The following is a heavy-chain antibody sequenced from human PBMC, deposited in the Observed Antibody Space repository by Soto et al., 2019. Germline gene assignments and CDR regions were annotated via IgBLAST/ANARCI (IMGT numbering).Heavy chain of an antibody. CDR2: ISGSGGST. CDR3: TTDRILYGDYPLRYYYYGMDV. D-gene: IGHD4-17*01. V-gene: IGHV3-23*01. CDR1: GFTFSSYA. Sequence: GGSLRLSCAASGFTFSSYAMSWVRQAPGKGLEWVSAISGSGGSTYYADSVKGRFTISRDNSKNTLYLQMNSLKTEDTAVYYCTTDRILYGDYPLRYYYYGMDVWGQGTTVTVSS. J-gene: IGHJ6*02.